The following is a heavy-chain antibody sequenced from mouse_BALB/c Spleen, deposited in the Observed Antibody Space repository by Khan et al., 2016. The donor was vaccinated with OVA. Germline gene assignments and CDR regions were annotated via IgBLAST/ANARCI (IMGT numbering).Heavy chain of an antibody. CDR1: GFSLTSYG. CDR2: IWAGGST. D-gene: IGHD2-1*01. Sequence: QVQLKESGPAMVAPSQSLSITCTVSGFSLTSYGVHWVRQPPGKGLEWLGVIWAGGSTNYNSALMSRLSISKDNSKSQVFLKMNSLQTDYTAMYYCARYYGNYGWYFDVWGAGTTVTVSS. CDR3: ARYYGNYGWYFDV. V-gene: IGHV2-9*02. J-gene: IGHJ1*01.